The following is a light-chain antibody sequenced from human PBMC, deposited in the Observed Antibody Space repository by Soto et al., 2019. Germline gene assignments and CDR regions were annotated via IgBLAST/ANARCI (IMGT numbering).Light chain of an antibody. Sequence: EIVLTQSPGTLSSSPGERVTLSCRASQSVTSNYLAWYQQKPGQSPRLLIFGAXXXXXXXXXXFSXGGSGRDFTLTISRLEPEDSAVYYCHQYGISPGTFGQGTKVDIK. CDR2: GAX. CDR1: QSVTSNY. V-gene: IGKV3-20*01. CDR3: HQYGISPGT. J-gene: IGKJ1*01.